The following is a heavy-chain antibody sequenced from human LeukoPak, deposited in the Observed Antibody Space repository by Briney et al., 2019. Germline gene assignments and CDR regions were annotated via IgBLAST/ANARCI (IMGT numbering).Heavy chain of an antibody. CDR3: ARESNYDYVWGSYSSGLGAHYFDY. D-gene: IGHD3-16*01. Sequence: GRSLRLSCAASGFTFSSYAMHWVRQAPGKGLEWVAVISYDGSNKYYADSVKGRFTISRDNSKNTLYLQMNSLRAEDTAVYYCARESNYDYVWGSYSSGLGAHYFDYWGQGTLVTVSS. V-gene: IGHV3-30-3*01. CDR1: GFTFSSYA. CDR2: ISYDGSNK. J-gene: IGHJ4*02.